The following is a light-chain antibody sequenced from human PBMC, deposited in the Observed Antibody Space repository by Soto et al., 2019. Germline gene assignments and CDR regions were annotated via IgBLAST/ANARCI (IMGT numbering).Light chain of an antibody. CDR2: SAY. CDR3: VLYLGSGIWV. V-gene: IGLV8-61*01. CDR1: SXSVSAIYG. J-gene: IGLJ3*02. Sequence: QTVVTQEPSXXXXXGGTVTLTCGLSSXSVSAIYGPIWYQQTPGQAPRRLIYSAYTRSSGVPDRFSGSILGNKAALTITGAQADDESDYYCVLYLGSGIWVFGGGTKVTVL.